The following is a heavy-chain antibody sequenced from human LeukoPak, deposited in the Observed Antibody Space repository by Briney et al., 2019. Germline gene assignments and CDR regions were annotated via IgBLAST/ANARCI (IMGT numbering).Heavy chain of an antibody. CDR2: IGSSGRTI. D-gene: IGHD1-1*01. Sequence: PGGSLRLSCAASGFSFSSYEMNWVRQAPGKGLEWVSYIGSSGRTIYYADSVKGRFTNSRDNAKNSLYLQMNSLRAEDTAVYHCAREGKTGPIDYWGQGTLVTVAS. J-gene: IGHJ4*02. CDR1: GFSFSSYE. CDR3: AREGKTGPIDY. V-gene: IGHV3-48*03.